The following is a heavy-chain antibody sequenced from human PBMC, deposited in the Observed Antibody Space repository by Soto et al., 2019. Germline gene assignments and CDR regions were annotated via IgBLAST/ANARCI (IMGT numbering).Heavy chain of an antibody. D-gene: IGHD2-8*01. V-gene: IGHV4-30-2*01. J-gene: IGHJ5*02. CDR2: IYQTGTT. CDR3: ARTVFCTDGFCFPNWLDP. Sequence: TLSLTCTASGDSINSDGHSWRWIRQPPGEALEWIGYIYQTGTTQYNPSLSSRVSISADRSKNQFSLHLTSVTAADTAVYYCARTVFCTDGFCFPNWLDPWGQGILVTVSS. CDR1: GDSINSDGHS.